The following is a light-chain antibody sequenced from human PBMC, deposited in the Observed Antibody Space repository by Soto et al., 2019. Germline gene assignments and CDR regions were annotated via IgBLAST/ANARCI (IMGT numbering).Light chain of an antibody. V-gene: IGKV4-1*01. CDR3: HQYLDTPWT. CDR1: QSILYSSNNKNY. CDR2: WAS. Sequence: DIVMTQSPDSLAVSLGERATINCKSSQSILYSSNNKNYSAWYQQKPGQPPKLLIYWASTRESGVPDRFIGSGSGTDFTLTISSLQAEDVAVYSCHQYLDTPWTFGQGTKVEIK. J-gene: IGKJ1*01.